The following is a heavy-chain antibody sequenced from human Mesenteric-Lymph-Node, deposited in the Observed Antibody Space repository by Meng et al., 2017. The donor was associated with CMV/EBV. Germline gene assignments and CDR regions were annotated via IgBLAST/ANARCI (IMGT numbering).Heavy chain of an antibody. CDR2: INWSSGTL. V-gene: IGHV3-9*01. CDR3: AKDTSRPRYFYYNGMDV. Sequence: GGSLRLSCAASGFTFSSYEMNWVRQAPGKGLEWVAGINWSSGTLVYADSVKGRFTISRDNAKNSVYLQMNSLRTEDTALYYCAKDTSRPRYFYYNGMDVWGQGTMVTVSS. CDR1: GFTFSSYE. J-gene: IGHJ6*02.